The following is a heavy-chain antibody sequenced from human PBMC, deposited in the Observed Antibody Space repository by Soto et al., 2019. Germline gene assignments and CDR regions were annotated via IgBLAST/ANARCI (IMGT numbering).Heavy chain of an antibody. CDR1: GFTFSSYW. Sequence: EVQLVESGGGLVQPGGSLRLSCAASGFTFSSYWMHWVRQAPGNGLVWVSRINSDGSSTTYADSVKGRFTISRDNAKNTLYLQMNSLRAEDTAGYYCARVETCSSTSCYSVFDYWGLGTLVTVSS. J-gene: IGHJ4*02. CDR2: INSDGSST. D-gene: IGHD2-2*01. V-gene: IGHV3-74*03. CDR3: ARVETCSSTSCYSVFDY.